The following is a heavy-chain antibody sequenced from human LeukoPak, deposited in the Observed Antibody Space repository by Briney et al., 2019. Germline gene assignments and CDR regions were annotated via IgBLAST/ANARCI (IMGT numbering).Heavy chain of an antibody. CDR1: GGSISSYY. V-gene: IGHV4-59*01. CDR2: IYHSGST. CDR3: AGDAHCSGGTCYSKGFDP. J-gene: IGHJ5*02. D-gene: IGHD2-15*01. Sequence: SETLSLTCTVSGGSISSYYWSWIRQSPGKGLEWIGYIYHSGSTGYNPSLKSRVTISVDTSKNQFSLKLISVTAADTAVYYCAGDAHCSGGTCYSKGFDPWGQGSLVTVSS.